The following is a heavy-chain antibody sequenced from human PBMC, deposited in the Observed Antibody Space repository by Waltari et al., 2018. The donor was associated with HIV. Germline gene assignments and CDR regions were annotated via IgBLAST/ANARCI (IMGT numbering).Heavy chain of an antibody. V-gene: IGHV3-74*01. CDR2: LNSDGRSR. J-gene: IGHJ4*01. D-gene: IGHD3-9*01. CDR1: GFSVSNHW. Sequence: VQLVESGGGSIKTGGSLRLSCTASGFSVSNHWMDWVRQGGGKGLALAERLNSDGRSRTYADAVKGRVVIPRDNARNTVYVRLNRRSVEDTAMYFCARASHYLEFSTFDGDYYVDVWARGARVAVSS. CDR3: ARASHYLEFSTFDGDYYVDV.